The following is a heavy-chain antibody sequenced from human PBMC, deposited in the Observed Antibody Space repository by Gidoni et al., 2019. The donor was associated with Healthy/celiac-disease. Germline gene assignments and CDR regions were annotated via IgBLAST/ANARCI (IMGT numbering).Heavy chain of an antibody. V-gene: IGHV1-3*01. CDR3: ARSIIVGATVGWFDP. Sequence: QVQLVQSGAEVKKPGASVKVSCKASGYTFTSYAMHWVRQAPGQRLEWMGWINAGNGNTKYSQKFQGRVTITRDTSASTAYMELSSLRSEDTAVYYCARSIIVGATVGWFDPWGQGTLVTVSS. D-gene: IGHD1-26*01. CDR2: INAGNGNT. CDR1: GYTFTSYA. J-gene: IGHJ5*02.